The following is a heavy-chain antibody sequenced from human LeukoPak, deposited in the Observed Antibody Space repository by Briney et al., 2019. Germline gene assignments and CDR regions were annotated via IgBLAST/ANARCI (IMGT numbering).Heavy chain of an antibody. J-gene: IGHJ4*02. Sequence: KPSETLSLTCAVSGVSISNYYLSWIRQPPGKGREWIGHIYFIGNTNYNASLKNRVTISLDTSKNHFSLKLTSVTAADTAIYYCATKKTTPRSGFDYWGQGTLVTVSS. D-gene: IGHD6-25*01. CDR3: ATKKTTPRSGFDY. V-gene: IGHV4-59*01. CDR2: IYFIGNT. CDR1: GVSISNYY.